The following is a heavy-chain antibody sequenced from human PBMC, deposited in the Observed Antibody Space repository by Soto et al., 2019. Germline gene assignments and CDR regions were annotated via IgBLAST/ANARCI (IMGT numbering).Heavy chain of an antibody. CDR1: GGSFSGYY. CDR2: INHSGST. CDR3: SSHDYCDPRIVDY. D-gene: IGHD4-17*01. Sequence: QVQLQQWGAGLLKPSETLSLTCAVYGGSFSGYYWSWIRQPPGKGLEWIGEINHSGSTNYNPSLKSRVIILVDTSKNQFSLKVSSVTAADTAVYYCSSHDYCDPRIVDYWGQGTLVTVSS. V-gene: IGHV4-34*01. J-gene: IGHJ4*02.